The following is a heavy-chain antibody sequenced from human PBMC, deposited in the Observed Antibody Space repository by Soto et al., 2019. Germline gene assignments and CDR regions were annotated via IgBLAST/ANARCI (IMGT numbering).Heavy chain of an antibody. Sequence: TLSLTCTVSGGSISSPDHHWTWIRQSPGKALEWLALIDWDDDKYYSTSLKTRLTISKDTSKNQVVLTMTNMDPVDTATYYCARILEGWAMAPDYWGQGTLVTV. D-gene: IGHD5-18*01. J-gene: IGHJ4*02. CDR2: IDWDDDK. V-gene: IGHV2-70*18. CDR3: ARILEGWAMAPDY. CDR1: GGSISSPDHH.